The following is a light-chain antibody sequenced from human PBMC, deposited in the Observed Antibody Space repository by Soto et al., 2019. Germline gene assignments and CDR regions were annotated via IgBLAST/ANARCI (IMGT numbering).Light chain of an antibody. CDR1: SSNIGSNY. CDR2: ENY. CDR3: GAWDNSLTGGV. Sequence: QSVLTQPPSVSAAPGQKVTISCSGSSSNIGSNYVSWYQQLPGAAPKLLIYENYERPSGIPDRFSGSKSGTSATLDITGLQTGDDADYYCGAWDNSLTGGVFGGGTQLTVL. J-gene: IGLJ2*01. V-gene: IGLV1-51*02.